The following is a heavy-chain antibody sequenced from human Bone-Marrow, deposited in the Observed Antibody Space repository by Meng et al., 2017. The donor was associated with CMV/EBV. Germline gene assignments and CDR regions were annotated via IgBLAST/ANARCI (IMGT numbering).Heavy chain of an antibody. J-gene: IGHJ4*02. D-gene: IGHD3-22*01. V-gene: IGHV1-18*04. CDR2: ISADNGKT. Sequence: QVQLVQSGAEVKKPGASVNVSCKASGYTLTDYGISWVRQAPGQGLEWMGWISADNGKTKFAQKIKGRVNMATDTSTTTAYMELRSLRSDDTAVYYCARVYYDTSGYYLGYYLDYWGQGTIVTVSS. CDR1: GYTLTDYG. CDR3: ARVYYDTSGYYLGYYLDY.